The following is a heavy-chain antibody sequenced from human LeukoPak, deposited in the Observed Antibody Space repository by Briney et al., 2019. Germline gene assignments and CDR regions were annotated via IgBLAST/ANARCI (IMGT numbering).Heavy chain of an antibody. CDR1: GFTFSSYS. J-gene: IGHJ4*02. D-gene: IGHD4/OR15-4a*01. CDR2: IKQDGSEK. Sequence: GGSLRLSCAASGFTFSSYSMNWVRQAPGKGLEWVANIKQDGSEKYYVDSVKGRFTISRDNAKNSLFLQMNSLRAEDTAVYYCATSNTSEGYFDYWGQGTLVTVSS. CDR3: ATSNTSEGYFDY. V-gene: IGHV3-7*01.